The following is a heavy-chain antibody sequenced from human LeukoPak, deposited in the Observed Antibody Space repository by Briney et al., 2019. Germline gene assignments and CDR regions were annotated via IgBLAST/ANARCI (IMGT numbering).Heavy chain of an antibody. D-gene: IGHD4-17*01. J-gene: IGHJ4*02. CDR1: GFTFSSYW. V-gene: IGHV3-7*01. Sequence: PGGSLRLSCAASGFTFSSYWMSWVRQAPGKGLEWVANIKQDGSEKYYVDSVRGRFTISRDNAKNSLYLQMNNLRAEDTAVYYCARDYGDSSFDYWGQGTLVTVSS. CDR2: IKQDGSEK. CDR3: ARDYGDSSFDY.